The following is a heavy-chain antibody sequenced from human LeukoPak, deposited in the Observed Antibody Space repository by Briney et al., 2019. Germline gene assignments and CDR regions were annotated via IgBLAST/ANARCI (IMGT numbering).Heavy chain of an antibody. V-gene: IGHV3-49*04. CDR2: IRSKAFGETA. D-gene: IGHD5-18*01. Sequence: GGSLRLSCTVSVFTFGDYSINWVRQAPWKGLEWIGFIRSKAFGETAEYAASVKGRFTISRDDSKSIAYLQMNSLRVEDTAFYYCARDLAYSRLDYWGQGMLVTVSS. CDR3: ARDLAYSRLDY. CDR1: VFTFGDYS. J-gene: IGHJ4*02.